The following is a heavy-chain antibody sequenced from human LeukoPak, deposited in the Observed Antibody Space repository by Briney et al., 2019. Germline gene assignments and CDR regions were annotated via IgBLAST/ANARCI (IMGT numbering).Heavy chain of an antibody. Sequence: SETLSLTCAVYGGSFSGYYWSWNRQPPGKGLEWIGEINHSGSTNYNPSLKSRVTISVDTSKNQFSLKLSSVTAADTAVYYCARGLQVTKNIVGATNWFDPWGQGTLVTVSS. V-gene: IGHV4-34*01. CDR2: INHSGST. D-gene: IGHD1-26*01. J-gene: IGHJ5*02. CDR1: GGSFSGYY. CDR3: ARGLQVTKNIVGATNWFDP.